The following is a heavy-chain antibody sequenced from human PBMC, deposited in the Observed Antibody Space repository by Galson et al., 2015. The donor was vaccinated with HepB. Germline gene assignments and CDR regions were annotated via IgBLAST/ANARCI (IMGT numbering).Heavy chain of an antibody. CDR2: ISSSGNTI. V-gene: IGHV3-11*01. Sequence: SLRLSCAASGFTFSDYYMSWIRQAPGKGLEWVSYISSSGNTIYYADSVKGRFTISRDNAKNSLYLQMNSLRAEDTAVYYCARDLYYYYMDVWGKGTTVTVSS. CDR3: ARDLYYYYMDV. J-gene: IGHJ6*03. CDR1: GFTFSDYY.